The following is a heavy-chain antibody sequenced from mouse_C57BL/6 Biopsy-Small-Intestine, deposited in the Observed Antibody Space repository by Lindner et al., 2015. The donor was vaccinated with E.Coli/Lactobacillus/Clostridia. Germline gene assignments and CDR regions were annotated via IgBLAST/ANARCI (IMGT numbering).Heavy chain of an antibody. CDR2: T. V-gene: IGHV1-20*01. Sequence: TFYNQKFKDKATLTVDKSSSTAHMELRSLTSEDSALYYCTRGELFAYWGQGTLVTVSA. J-gene: IGHJ3*01. CDR3: TRGELFAY.